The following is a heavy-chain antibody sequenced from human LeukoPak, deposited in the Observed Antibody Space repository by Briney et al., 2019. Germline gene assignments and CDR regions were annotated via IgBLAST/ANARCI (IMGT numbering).Heavy chain of an antibody. V-gene: IGHV4-31*03. J-gene: IGHJ3*02. CDR2: IYYSGST. CDR1: GGSISSGGYY. CDR3: ARSIFGVVTDDAFDI. Sequence: SETLFLTCTVSGGSISSGGYYWSWIRQHPGKGLEWIGYIYYSGSTYYNPSLKSRVTISVDTSKNQFSLKLSSVTAADTAVYYCARSIFGVVTDDAFDIWGQGTMVTVSS. D-gene: IGHD3-3*01.